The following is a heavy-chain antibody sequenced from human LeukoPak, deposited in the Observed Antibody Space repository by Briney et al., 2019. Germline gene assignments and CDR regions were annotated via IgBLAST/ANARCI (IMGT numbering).Heavy chain of an antibody. Sequence: GGSLRLCCVASGLAFSSYSMHWVRQAPGKGLEWVGVISYDGSDEYYTDSVKGRFTISRDNSKNTVYLQMNSLRADDTAVYYCARDFTPEWFDIHWGQGTLVTVSS. V-gene: IGHV3-30*04. CDR1: GLAFSSYS. CDR3: ARDFTPEWFDIH. J-gene: IGHJ4*02. D-gene: IGHD3-3*01. CDR2: ISYDGSDE.